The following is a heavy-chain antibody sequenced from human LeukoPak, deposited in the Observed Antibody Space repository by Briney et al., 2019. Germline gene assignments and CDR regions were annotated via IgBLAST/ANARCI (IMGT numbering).Heavy chain of an antibody. J-gene: IGHJ4*02. CDR2: IGGSGGST. CDR1: GFTFSSYA. V-gene: IGHV3-23*01. CDR3: AKPPGYCSSTSCADY. Sequence: PGGSLRLSCAASGFTFSSYAMSWVRQAPGKGLEWVSAIGGSGGSTYYADSVKGRFTISRDNSKNTLYLQMNSLRAEDTAVYYCAKPPGYCSSTSCADYWGQGTLVTVSS. D-gene: IGHD2-2*03.